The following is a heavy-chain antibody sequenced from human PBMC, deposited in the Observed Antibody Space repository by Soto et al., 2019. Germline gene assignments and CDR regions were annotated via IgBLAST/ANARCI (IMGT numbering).Heavy chain of an antibody. CDR1: GFTFSNSW. CDR3: VKVSARGVGVPRFYFDS. V-gene: IGHV3-74*01. CDR2: INADGTST. J-gene: IGHJ4*02. D-gene: IGHD2-2*01. Sequence: GGSLRLSCAASGFTFSNSWMHWVRQVSGKGLEWASRINADGTSTSYADSVKGRFTISRDNAKNTLYLHVNSLRAEDTAVYYCVKVSARGVGVPRFYFDSWGQGALVTVYS.